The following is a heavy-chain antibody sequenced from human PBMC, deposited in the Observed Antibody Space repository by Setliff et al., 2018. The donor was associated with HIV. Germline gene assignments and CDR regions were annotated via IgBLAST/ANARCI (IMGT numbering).Heavy chain of an antibody. CDR1: GFTFSSYW. V-gene: IGHV3-7*01. Sequence: LRLSCAASGFTFSSYWMSWVRQAPGKGLEWVANIKQDGSEKYYVDSVKGRFTISRDNAKNSLYLQMNSLRAEDTAVYYCARDANWERGSHYFDYWGQGTLVTVSS. CDR2: IKQDGSEK. CDR3: ARDANWERGSHYFDY. J-gene: IGHJ4*02. D-gene: IGHD7-27*01.